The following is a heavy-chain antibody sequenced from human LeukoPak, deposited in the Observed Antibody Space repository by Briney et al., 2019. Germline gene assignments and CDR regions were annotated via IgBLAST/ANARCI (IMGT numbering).Heavy chain of an antibody. D-gene: IGHD3-3*01. CDR2: INEDGGEE. CDR1: RFIFSAYW. V-gene: IGHV3-7*03. J-gene: IGHJ4*02. Sequence: GGSLRLSCVGSRFIFSAYWMAWVRQAPGKGPEWVANINEDGGEERYVDSVRGRFTISRDNTKNSLSLQMNSLRDEDTAVYYCAKVYHVFWSGYLDYWGQGTLVTVSS. CDR3: AKVYHVFWSGYLDY.